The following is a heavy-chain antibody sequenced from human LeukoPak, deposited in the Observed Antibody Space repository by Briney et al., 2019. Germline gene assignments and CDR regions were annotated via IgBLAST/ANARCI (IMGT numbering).Heavy chain of an antibody. CDR3: TTKVIRGNSGDDYDD. V-gene: IGHV3-30*03. CDR2: ISSDGNDK. Sequence: GGSLRLSCAASGVTFRSYGMHWVRQAPGKGLEWVALISSDGNDKLYGDSVRGRFTISRDDSKSTLYLQMNSLRAEDTAVYYCTTKVIRGNSGDDYDDWCQGPLVTVSS. CDR1: GVTFRSYG. D-gene: IGHD5-12*01. J-gene: IGHJ4*02.